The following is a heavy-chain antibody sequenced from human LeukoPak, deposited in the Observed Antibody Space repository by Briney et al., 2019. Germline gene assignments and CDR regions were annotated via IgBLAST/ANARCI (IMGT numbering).Heavy chain of an antibody. D-gene: IGHD5-18*01. CDR2: IIPIFGTA. J-gene: IGHJ6*03. CDR3: ARVDVYSYGYPYYYYYMDV. V-gene: IGHV1-69*06. Sequence: SVKVSCKASGGTFSSYAISWVRQAPGQGLEWMGGIIPIFGTANYAQKFQGRVTITADKSTSTAYMELSSLRSEDTAVYYCARVDVYSYGYPYYYYYMDVWGKGTTVTVSS. CDR1: GGTFSSYA.